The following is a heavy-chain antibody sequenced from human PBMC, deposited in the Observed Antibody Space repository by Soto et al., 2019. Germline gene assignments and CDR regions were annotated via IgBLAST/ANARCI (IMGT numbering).Heavy chain of an antibody. Sequence: EVQLLESGGGLVQPGGSLRLSCALSGFTFSTSAMSWVRQAPGKGLEWVSSITNIGGGTHYPDSVKGRFTISRDNSKNTLYLQMNSLRAEDTAVYYCAKDNDWRPFEYWGQGILVTVSS. CDR3: AKDNDWRPFEY. CDR1: GFTFSTSA. V-gene: IGHV3-23*01. J-gene: IGHJ4*02. CDR2: ITNIGGGT. D-gene: IGHD1-1*01.